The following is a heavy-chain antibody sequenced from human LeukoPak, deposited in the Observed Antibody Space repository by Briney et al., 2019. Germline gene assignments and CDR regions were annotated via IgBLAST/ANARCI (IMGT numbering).Heavy chain of an antibody. J-gene: IGHJ4*02. D-gene: IGHD1-26*01. V-gene: IGHV3-30-3*02. CDR2: ISYDGSNK. Sequence: PGGSLRLSCAASGFTFSSYAMHWVRQAPGKGLEWVAVISYDGSNKYYADSVKGRFTISRDNSKNTLYLQMNSLRAEDTAVYYCAKWDMMRGDYWGQGTLVTVSS. CDR3: AKWDMMRGDY. CDR1: GFTFSSYA.